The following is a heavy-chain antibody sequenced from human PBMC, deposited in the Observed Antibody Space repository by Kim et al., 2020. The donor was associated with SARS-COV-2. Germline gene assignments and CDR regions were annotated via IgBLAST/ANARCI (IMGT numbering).Heavy chain of an antibody. CDR1: NGSISSSGYY. CDR2: IYYTGST. J-gene: IGHJ4*02. Sequence: SETLSLTCTVSNGSISSSGYYWGWIRQPPGKGLEFIGNIYYTGSTYYNASLKSRVTISLDASNNQFSLTLNSVTAADTAVYYCARDFRGEGYFDSWGQG. CDR3: ARDFRGEGYFDS. V-gene: IGHV4-39*07. D-gene: IGHD2-21*01.